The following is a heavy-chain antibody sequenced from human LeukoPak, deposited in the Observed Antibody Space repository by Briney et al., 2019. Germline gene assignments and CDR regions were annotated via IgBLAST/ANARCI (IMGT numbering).Heavy chain of an antibody. D-gene: IGHD2-15*01. J-gene: IGHJ5*02. Sequence: SETLSLTCAVYGGSFSGYYWSWIRQPPGKGLEWIGEINHSGSTNYNPSLKSRVTISVDKSKNQFSLKLSSVTAADTAVYYCARDLLRAYTSWGQGTLVTVSS. CDR3: ARDLLRAYTS. CDR1: GGSFSGYY. V-gene: IGHV4-34*01. CDR2: INHSGST.